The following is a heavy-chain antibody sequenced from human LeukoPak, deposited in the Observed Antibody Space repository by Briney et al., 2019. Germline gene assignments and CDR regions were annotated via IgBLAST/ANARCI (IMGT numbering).Heavy chain of an antibody. CDR3: AREGWYYYDSSGYYPHHDAFDI. Sequence: ASVKVSCKASGYTFTSYDINWVRQATGQGLEWMGWMNPNSGSTGNAQKFQGRVTMTRNTSISTAYMELSSLRSEDTAVYYCAREGWYYYDSSGYYPHHDAFDIWGQGTMVTVSS. V-gene: IGHV1-8*01. CDR2: MNPNSGST. CDR1: GYTFTSYD. J-gene: IGHJ3*02. D-gene: IGHD3-22*01.